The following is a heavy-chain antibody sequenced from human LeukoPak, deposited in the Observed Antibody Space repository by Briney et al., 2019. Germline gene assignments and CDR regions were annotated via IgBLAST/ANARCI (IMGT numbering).Heavy chain of an antibody. J-gene: IGHJ4*02. Sequence: PSETLSLTCTVSGGSISSYYWSWIRQPPGKGLEWIGYIYYSGSTNYNPSLKSRVTISVDTSKNQFSLKLSSVTAADTAVYYCARHGGPGDYGDFGDYFDYWGQGTLVTVSS. D-gene: IGHD4-17*01. CDR2: IYYSGST. CDR1: GGSISSYY. CDR3: ARHGGPGDYGDFGDYFDY. V-gene: IGHV4-59*08.